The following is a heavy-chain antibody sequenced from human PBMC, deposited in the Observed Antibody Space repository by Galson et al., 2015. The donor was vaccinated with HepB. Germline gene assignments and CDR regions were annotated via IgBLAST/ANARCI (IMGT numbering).Heavy chain of an antibody. CDR3: ARKWLRPYYYGMDV. CDR2: ISAYNGNT. CDR1: GYTFTSCG. Sequence: QSGAEVKKPGASVKVSCKASGYTFTSCGISWVRQAPGQGLEWMGWISAYNGNTNYAQKLQGGVTMTTDTSTSTAYMELRSLRSDDTAVYYCARKWLRPYYYGMDVWGQGTTVTVSS. V-gene: IGHV1-18*01. J-gene: IGHJ6*02. D-gene: IGHD5-12*01.